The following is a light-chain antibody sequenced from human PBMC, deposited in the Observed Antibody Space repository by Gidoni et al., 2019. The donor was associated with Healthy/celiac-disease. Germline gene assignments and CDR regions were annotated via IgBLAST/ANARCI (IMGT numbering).Light chain of an antibody. J-gene: IGKJ4*01. CDR2: DAS. V-gene: IGKV1-39*01. CDR3: QQSYSTPLT. CDR1: QSISSY. Sequence: DRVTITCRASQSISSYLNMYQQKPGKAPKLLIYDASSLQSGVPSRFSGSGSVTDFTLTISSLQPEDFATYYCQQSYSTPLTFXXXTKMEIK.